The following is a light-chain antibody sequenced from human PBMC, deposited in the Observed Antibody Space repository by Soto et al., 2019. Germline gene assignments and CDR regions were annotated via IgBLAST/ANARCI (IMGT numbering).Light chain of an antibody. CDR3: QQYNSCSQT. Sequence: DIQMTQSPSTLSASVGDRVTITCRASQSISSWLAWYQQKPGKAPKFLIYDASSLESGVPSRFSGSGSGTEFTLTISSLQPDDFATYYCQQYNSCSQTFGQGTKV. CDR2: DAS. J-gene: IGKJ1*01. CDR1: QSISSW. V-gene: IGKV1-5*01.